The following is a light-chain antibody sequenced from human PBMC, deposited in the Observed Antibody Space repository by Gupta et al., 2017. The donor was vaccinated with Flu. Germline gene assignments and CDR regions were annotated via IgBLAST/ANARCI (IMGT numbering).Light chain of an antibody. V-gene: IGKV4-1*01. J-gene: IGKJ1*01. CDR2: WEP. CDR3: PQSYSEHPRR. CDR1: QSGLYSYKTKNY. Sequence: LGARATINCKSSQSGLYSYKTKNYIDRYQHKPRQPPKLLIYWEPTVEAGVTERFSGAGYGKDLTLTISIRQTEKEAVYYCPQSYSEHPRRFGQGTKVEIK.